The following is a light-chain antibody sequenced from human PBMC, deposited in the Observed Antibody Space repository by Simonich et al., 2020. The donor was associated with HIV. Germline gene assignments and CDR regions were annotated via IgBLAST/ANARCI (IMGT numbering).Light chain of an antibody. CDR2: WAA. CDR3: QQYYSTPPA. Sequence: DIVMTQSPDSLAVSLCARATINCKSSPSVLNSSNNKNYLAWYQQKPGQPPKLLIYWAATRESGVPDRFSGSGSGTDFTLTISNLQAEDVAVYYCQQYYSTPPAFGGGTKVEIK. V-gene: IGKV4-1*01. J-gene: IGKJ4*01. CDR1: PSVLNSSNNKNY.